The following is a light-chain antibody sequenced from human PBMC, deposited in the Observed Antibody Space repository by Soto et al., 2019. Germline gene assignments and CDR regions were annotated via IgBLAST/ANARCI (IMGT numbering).Light chain of an antibody. V-gene: IGKV3-20*01. J-gene: IGKJ1*01. Sequence: EIVLTQSPGTLSVSPGERATLSCRASQSVSSSYLAWYQQKPGQAPRLLIYGASSRATGIPDRFSGSGSGTDFTLTISRLEPEVFAVYYCQHYGSSLWTFGQGTKVEIK. CDR2: GAS. CDR1: QSVSSSY. CDR3: QHYGSSLWT.